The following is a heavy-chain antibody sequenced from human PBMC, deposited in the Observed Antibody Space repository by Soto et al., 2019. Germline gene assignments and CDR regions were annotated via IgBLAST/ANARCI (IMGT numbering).Heavy chain of an antibody. CDR3: ARDNTGYSSGWYSNWFDP. V-gene: IGHV6-1*01. CDR1: GDSVSSNSAA. Sequence: SQTLSLTCAISGDSVSSNSAAWNWIRQSPSRGLEWLGRTYYRSKWYNDYAVSVKSRITINPDTSKNQFSLQLNSVTPEDTAVYYCARDNTGYSSGWYSNWFDPWGQGTLVTVSS. CDR2: TYYRSKWYN. D-gene: IGHD6-19*01. J-gene: IGHJ5*02.